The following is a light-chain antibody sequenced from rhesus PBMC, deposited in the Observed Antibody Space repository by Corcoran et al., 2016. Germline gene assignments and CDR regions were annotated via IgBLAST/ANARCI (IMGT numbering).Light chain of an antibody. Sequence: DIQMTQSPSSLSASVGDTVTITCRASQSISSWLAWYQQKPGKAPKHLIYKAYTLKSGVPAMFSGSGVGTDFTLTISSMQSEDCATYYCQQYISCPLPFGGGTKVEI. CDR2: KAY. V-gene: IGKV1-22*01. CDR3: QQYISCPLP. J-gene: IGKJ4*01. CDR1: QSISSW.